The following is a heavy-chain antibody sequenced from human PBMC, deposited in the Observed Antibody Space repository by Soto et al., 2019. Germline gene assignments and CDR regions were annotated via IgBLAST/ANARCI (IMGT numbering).Heavy chain of an antibody. D-gene: IGHD2-21*02. CDR3: ARYGLSRYYYYGMDV. CDR1: GGSISSGDYY. CDR2: IYYSGST. J-gene: IGHJ6*02. Sequence: PSETLFLTCTVSGGSISSGDYYWSWIRQPPGKGLEWIGYIYYSGSTYYNPSLKSRVTISVDTSKNQFSLKLSSVTAADTAVYYCARYGLSRYYYYGMDVWGQGTTVTVSS. V-gene: IGHV4-30-4*01.